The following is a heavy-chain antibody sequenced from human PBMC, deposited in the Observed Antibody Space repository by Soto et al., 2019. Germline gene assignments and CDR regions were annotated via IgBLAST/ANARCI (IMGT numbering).Heavy chain of an antibody. V-gene: IGHV3-7*03. CDR3: AVYGYGVSAAAY. CDR2: INQDGSER. J-gene: IGHJ4*02. Sequence: GGSLRLSCAGSGLTFRNDWLSWVRQAPGKGLEWVANINQDGSERYYVYSVRGRFTISRDNVENSLYLQLNSLRPDDTAVYYCAVYGYGVSAAAYWGQGTLVTVSS. CDR1: GLTFRNDW. D-gene: IGHD4-17*01.